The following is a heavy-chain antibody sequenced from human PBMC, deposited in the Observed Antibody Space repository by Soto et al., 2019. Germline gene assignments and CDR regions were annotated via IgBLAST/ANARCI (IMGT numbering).Heavy chain of an antibody. CDR2: IRSKAYGGTT. D-gene: IGHD3-16*01. CDR1: GFTFGDYA. V-gene: IGHV3-49*03. Sequence: SLRLSFTASGFTFGDYAMSWFRQAPGKGLEWVGFIRSKAYGGTTEYAASVKGRFTISRDDSKSIAYLQMNSLKTEDTAVYYCTREGDDYVWGSYSHPHPYYYYGMDVWAQGTTVTVSS. J-gene: IGHJ6*02. CDR3: TREGDDYVWGSYSHPHPYYYYGMDV.